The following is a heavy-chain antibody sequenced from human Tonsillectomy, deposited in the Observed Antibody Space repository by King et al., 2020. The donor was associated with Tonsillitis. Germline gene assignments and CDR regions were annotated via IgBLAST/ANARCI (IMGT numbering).Heavy chain of an antibody. Sequence: QLVQSGGGVVQPGGSLRLSCEVSGFTFSSYGMHWVRQATGKGLEWVAFIRGDGRNEWYVDSVKGRFTISRDNSRNSLYLQMNSLRPEDTALYYCARNGLNDGYHNWFDPWGQGALVTVSS. J-gene: IGHJ5*02. D-gene: IGHD5-24*01. CDR1: GFTFSSYG. CDR2: IRGDGRNE. V-gene: IGHV3-30*02. CDR3: ARNGLNDGYHNWFDP.